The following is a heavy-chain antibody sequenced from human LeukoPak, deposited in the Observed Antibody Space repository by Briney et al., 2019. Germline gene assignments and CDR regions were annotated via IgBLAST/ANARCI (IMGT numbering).Heavy chain of an antibody. Sequence: GGSLRLSCAASGFTFSSYSMNWVRQAPGRGLEWVSYISSSSSTIYYADSVKGRFTISRDNAKNSLYLQMNSLRAEDTAVYYCARPAGVWGSYRYYFDYWGQGTLVTVSS. V-gene: IGHV3-48*04. CDR2: ISSSSSTI. CDR1: GFTFSSYS. CDR3: ARPAGVWGSYRYYFDY. D-gene: IGHD3-16*02. J-gene: IGHJ4*02.